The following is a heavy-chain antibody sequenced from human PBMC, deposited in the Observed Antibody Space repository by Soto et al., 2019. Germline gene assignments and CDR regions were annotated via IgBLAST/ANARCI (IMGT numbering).Heavy chain of an antibody. D-gene: IGHD5-12*01. CDR3: ARDHIGSFDY. CDR2: IYYSGST. J-gene: IGHJ4*02. CDR1: GGSISSYY. Sequence: SETLSLTCTVSGGSISSYYWSWIRQPPGKGLEWIGYIYYSGSTNYNPSLKSRVTISVDTSKTQFSLKLSSVTAADPAVYYCARDHIGSFDYWGQGTLVTVSS. V-gene: IGHV4-59*01.